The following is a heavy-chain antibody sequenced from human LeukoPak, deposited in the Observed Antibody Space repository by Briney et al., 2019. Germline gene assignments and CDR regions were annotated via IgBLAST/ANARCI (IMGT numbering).Heavy chain of an antibody. D-gene: IGHD3-10*01. CDR3: ARARYGSGSDSQSFDY. J-gene: IGHJ4*02. CDR2: ISAYNGNT. Sequence: ASLKVSCMPSRYTFTRYGITWVRHAPEQGLEWMGWISAYNGNTNYAQKLKGRITMTTDTSTSTAYMELRSLRADDTAVHYCARARYGSGSDSQSFDYWGQGTLVTVSS. V-gene: IGHV1-18*01. CDR1: RYTFTRYG.